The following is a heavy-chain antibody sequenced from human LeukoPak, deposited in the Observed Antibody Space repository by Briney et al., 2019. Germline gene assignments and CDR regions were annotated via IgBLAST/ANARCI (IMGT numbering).Heavy chain of an antibody. Sequence: GGSLRLSCAASGFTFSSYEMNWVRQAPGKRLEWVSYISSSGSTIYYADSVKGRFTISRDNAKNSLYLQMNSLRAKDTAVYYCARSHDSSGYSYYYYYMDVWGKGTMVTVSS. D-gene: IGHD3-22*01. CDR1: GFTFSSYE. CDR3: ARSHDSSGYSYYYYYMDV. CDR2: ISSSGSTI. J-gene: IGHJ6*03. V-gene: IGHV3-48*03.